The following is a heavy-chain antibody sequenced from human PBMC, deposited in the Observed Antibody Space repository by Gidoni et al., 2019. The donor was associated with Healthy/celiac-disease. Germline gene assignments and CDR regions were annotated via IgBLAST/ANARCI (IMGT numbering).Heavy chain of an antibody. CDR1: GGTFSSYT. CDR3: AGSHCSGGSCYSGVLDY. D-gene: IGHD2-15*01. J-gene: IGHJ4*02. CDR2: IIPILGIA. V-gene: IGHV1-69*02. Sequence: QVQLVQSGAEVKKPGSSVKVSCKASGGTFSSYTISWVRKAPGQGLEWMGRIIPILGIANDAQKFQGRVTITADKSTSTAYMERSSLRAEDTAVYYCAGSHCSGGSCYSGVLDYWGQGTLVTVSS.